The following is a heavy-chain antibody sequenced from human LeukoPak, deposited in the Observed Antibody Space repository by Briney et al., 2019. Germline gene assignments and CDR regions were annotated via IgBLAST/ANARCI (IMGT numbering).Heavy chain of an antibody. D-gene: IGHD3-10*01. CDR3: ARHNIVNYYGSGGWFDP. Sequence: SETLSLTCTVSGGSISSSSYYWGWIRQPPGKGLEWIGSIYYSGSTYYNPSLKSRVTISVDTSKNQFSLKLSSVTAADTAVYYCARHNIVNYYGSGGWFDPWGQGTLVTVSS. CDR1: GGSISSSSYY. J-gene: IGHJ5*02. V-gene: IGHV4-39*01. CDR2: IYYSGST.